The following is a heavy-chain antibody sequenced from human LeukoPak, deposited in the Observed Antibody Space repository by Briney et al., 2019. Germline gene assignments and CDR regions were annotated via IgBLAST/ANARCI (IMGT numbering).Heavy chain of an antibody. V-gene: IGHV3-74*01. J-gene: IGHJ4*02. CDR3: ARVGLAVADPYYFDY. CDR2: INSDGSST. D-gene: IGHD6-19*01. CDR1: GLTFSSYW. Sequence: GGSLRLSCAASGLTFSSYWMHWVRQARGKGLVWVSRINSDGSSTSYADSVKGRFTISRDNAKNTLYLQMNSLRAEDTAVYYCARVGLAVADPYYFDYWGQGTLVTVSS.